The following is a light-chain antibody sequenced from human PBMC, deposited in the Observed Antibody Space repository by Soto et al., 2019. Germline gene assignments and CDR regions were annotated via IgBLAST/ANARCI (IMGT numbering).Light chain of an antibody. CDR2: DAS. J-gene: IGKJ4*01. Sequence: EIVLTQSPATLSLSPGERETISCRASQSVSSYLAWYQQKPGQAPRLLIYDASNRATGIPARFSGSGSGTDFTLTISSLEPEDFAVYYCQQRSNWPPEITFGGGTKVDIK. V-gene: IGKV3-11*01. CDR1: QSVSSY. CDR3: QQRSNWPPEIT.